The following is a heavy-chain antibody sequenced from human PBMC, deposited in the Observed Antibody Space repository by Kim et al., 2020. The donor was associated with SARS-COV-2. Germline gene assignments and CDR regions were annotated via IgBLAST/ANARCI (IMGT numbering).Heavy chain of an antibody. Sequence: GGSLRLSCAASGFTFNTHSMNWVRQAPGKGLEWLSCINSNGAIIYYAGSVKGRFTISRDNAKNSLSLQMDSLRDDDTAMYYCASDGIGANPGDAFSIWGQGTMVTVSS. V-gene: IGHV3-48*02. D-gene: IGHD1-26*01. J-gene: IGHJ3*02. CDR2: INSNGAII. CDR3: ASDGIGANPGDAFSI. CDR1: GFTFNTHS.